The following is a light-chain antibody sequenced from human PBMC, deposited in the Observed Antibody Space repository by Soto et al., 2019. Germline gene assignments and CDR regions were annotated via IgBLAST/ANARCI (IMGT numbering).Light chain of an antibody. CDR3: QQRSNWPPLA. CDR2: DAS. V-gene: IGKV3-11*01. CDR1: QSVSRY. Sequence: EIVLTQSPATLSLSPGERATLSCRASQSVSRYLAWYQQKPGEAPRLLIYDASNRATGIPARFSGSGSGTDFTLTISILEPEDFAVYYCQQRSNWPPLAFGGGTKVEIK. J-gene: IGKJ4*01.